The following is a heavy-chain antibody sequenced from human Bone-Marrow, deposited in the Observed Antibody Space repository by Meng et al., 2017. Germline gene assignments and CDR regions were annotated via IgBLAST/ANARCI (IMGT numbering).Heavy chain of an antibody. CDR1: RFTFSSYA. V-gene: IGHV3-23*01. Sequence: GESLKISCATSRFTFSSYAMSWVRQAPGKGLEWVSAISGSGGSTYYADSVKGRFTISRDNSKNTLYLQMNSLRAEDTAVYYCAKDAAPSSYYYDSSGYYYLDPYYFDYWGQGTLVTVSS. D-gene: IGHD3-22*01. CDR2: ISGSGGST. CDR3: AKDAAPSSYYYDSSGYYYLDPYYFDY. J-gene: IGHJ4*02.